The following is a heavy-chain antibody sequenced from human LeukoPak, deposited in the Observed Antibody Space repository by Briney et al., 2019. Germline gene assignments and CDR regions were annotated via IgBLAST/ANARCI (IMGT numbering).Heavy chain of an antibody. CDR1: GGTFSSYT. CDR3: ARDRPPGRNSSGWYFWFDP. J-gene: IGHJ5*02. Sequence: SVKVSCKASGGTFSSYTISWVRQAPGQGLEWMGRIIPILGIANYPQKFQGRVTITADKSTSTAYMELSSLRSEDTAVYYCARDRPPGRNSSGWYFWFDPWGQGTLVTVSS. CDR2: IIPILGIA. V-gene: IGHV1-69*04. D-gene: IGHD6-19*01.